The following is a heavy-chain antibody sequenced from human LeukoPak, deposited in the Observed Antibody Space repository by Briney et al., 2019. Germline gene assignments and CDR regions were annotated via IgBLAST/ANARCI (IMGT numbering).Heavy chain of an antibody. J-gene: IGHJ6*02. Sequence: GGSLRLSCAASGFTFSSYGMHWVRQAPGKGLEWVAVIWYDGSNKYYADSVKGRFTISRDNSKNTLYLQMNSLRAEDTAVYYCARDGIRYYYGMDVWGQGTTVTVSS. CDR3: ARDGIRYYYGMDV. CDR1: GFTFSSYG. D-gene: IGHD1-1*01. CDR2: IWYDGSNK. V-gene: IGHV3-33*01.